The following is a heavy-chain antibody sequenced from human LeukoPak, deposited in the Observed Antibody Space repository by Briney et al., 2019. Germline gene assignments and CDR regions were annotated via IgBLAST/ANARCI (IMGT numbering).Heavy chain of an antibody. CDR2: ISYSGST. CDR3: ARGFDSKSTYFDY. D-gene: IGHD5-12*01. Sequence: SETLSLTCTVSGGSINTHYWNWIRQPPGKGLEWIGYISYSGSTNYNPSLKSRVTISVDTSKNQFFLTLSSVTAADTAVYYCARGFDSKSTYFDYWGQGTLVTVSS. J-gene: IGHJ4*02. V-gene: IGHV4-59*11. CDR1: GGSINTHY.